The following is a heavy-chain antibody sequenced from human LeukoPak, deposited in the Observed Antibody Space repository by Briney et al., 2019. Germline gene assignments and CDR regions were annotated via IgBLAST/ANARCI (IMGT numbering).Heavy chain of an antibody. CDR1: GGPISRTPYY. D-gene: IGHD2-2*01. V-gene: IGHV4-39*07. Sequence: PSETLSLTCTVFGGPISRTPYYWTWIRQTPGTGLEWIGSIYYRGSTYYNPSLQSRVTISVDTSKNQVSLKLSSVTAADTAVYYCARARYCSSTSCSITPRGPIDYWGQGTLVTVSS. CDR3: ARARYCSSTSCSITPRGPIDY. J-gene: IGHJ4*02. CDR2: IYYRGST.